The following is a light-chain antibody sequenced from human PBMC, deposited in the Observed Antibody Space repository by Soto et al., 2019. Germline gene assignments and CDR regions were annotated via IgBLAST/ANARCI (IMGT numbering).Light chain of an antibody. V-gene: IGLV1-44*01. CDR1: SSNIGANT. J-gene: IGLJ3*02. Sequence: QSVLTQPPSASGIPGQKVTISCSGSSSNIGANTVNWYQHLPGTAPKLLIYSHIQRPSGVPDRFSGSKSGTSASLAISGLQSEDEADYYCAAWDGNLNGWVFGGGTKLTVL. CDR3: AAWDGNLNGWV. CDR2: SHI.